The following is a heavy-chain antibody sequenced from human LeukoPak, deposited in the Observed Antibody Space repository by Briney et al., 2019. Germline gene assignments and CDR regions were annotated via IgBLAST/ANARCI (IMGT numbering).Heavy chain of an antibody. CDR2: ISYNSGTI. CDR1: GFTFDDYA. CDR3: AKARSGYLTPFDY. D-gene: IGHD3-3*01. Sequence: GGSLRLSCAASGFTFDDYALHWVRQAPGKGLEWVSGISYNSGTIAYADPVKARFTISRDNAKSSLYLEMNNLRLEDTAFYFCAKARSGYLTPFDYWGQGALVTVSS. V-gene: IGHV3-9*01. J-gene: IGHJ4*02.